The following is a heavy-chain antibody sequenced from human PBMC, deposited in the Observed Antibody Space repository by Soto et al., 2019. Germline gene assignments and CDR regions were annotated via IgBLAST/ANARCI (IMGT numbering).Heavy chain of an antibody. CDR3: ARERGVLLWFGATNWFDP. CDR2: INHSGST. D-gene: IGHD3-10*01. V-gene: IGHV4-34*01. CDR1: GGSFSGYY. J-gene: IGHJ5*02. Sequence: QVQLQQWGAGLLKPSETLSLTCAVYGGSFSGYYWSWIRQPPGKGLEWIGEINHSGSTNYNPSLKGRAPIPVDTSETQFSLKLSSGTAGDTAVYYCARERGVLLWFGATNWFDPSGQGTLVTVSS.